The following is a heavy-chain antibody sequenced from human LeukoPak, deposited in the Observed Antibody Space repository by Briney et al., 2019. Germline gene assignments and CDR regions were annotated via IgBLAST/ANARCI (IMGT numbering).Heavy chain of an antibody. CDR3: AKVPHYYYDSSGYYSDY. CDR2: ISYDGSNK. Sequence: GRSLRLSCAASGFTFSSYAMHWVRQAPGKGLEWVAVISYDGSNKYYADSVKGRFTISRDNSKNTLYLQMNSLRAEDTAVYYCAKVPHYYYDSSGYYSDYWGQGTLVTVSS. V-gene: IGHV3-30-3*01. D-gene: IGHD3-22*01. J-gene: IGHJ4*02. CDR1: GFTFSSYA.